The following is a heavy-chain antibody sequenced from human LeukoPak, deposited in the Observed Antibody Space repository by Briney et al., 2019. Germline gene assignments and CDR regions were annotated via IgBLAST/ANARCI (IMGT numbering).Heavy chain of an antibody. CDR3: ARGKDRVIQDAFDI. D-gene: IGHD2-15*01. CDR1: GFTVSSNY. Sequence: GGSLRLSCAASGFTVSSNYMSWVRQAPGKGLEWVSVIYSGGSTYYADSVKGRFTISRDNSKNTLYLQMNSLRAEDTAVYYCARGKDRVIQDAFDIWGQGTMVTVSS. CDR2: IYSGGST. V-gene: IGHV3-53*01. J-gene: IGHJ3*02.